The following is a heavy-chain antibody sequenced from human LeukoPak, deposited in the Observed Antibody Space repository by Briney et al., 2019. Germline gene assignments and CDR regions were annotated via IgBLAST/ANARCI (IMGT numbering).Heavy chain of an antibody. J-gene: IGHJ3*02. V-gene: IGHV4-38-2*02. D-gene: IGHD3-3*01. Sequence: PSETLSLTCTVSGYSISSGYYWGWIRQPPGKGLEWIGSIYYSGSTYYNPSLKSRVTISVDTSKNQFSLKLSSVTAADTAVYYCARTGPRPRHYDFWSGSAAFDIWGQGTMVTVSS. CDR3: ARTGPRPRHYDFWSGSAAFDI. CDR1: GYSISSGYY. CDR2: IYYSGST.